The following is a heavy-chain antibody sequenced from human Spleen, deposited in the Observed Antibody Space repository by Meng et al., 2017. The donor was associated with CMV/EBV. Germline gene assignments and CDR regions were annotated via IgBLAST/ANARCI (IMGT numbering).Heavy chain of an antibody. CDR1: GFTFSSYE. J-gene: IGHJ4*02. CDR3: ARVQMTTDYFDY. V-gene: IGHV3-48*03. Sequence: GGSLRLSCAASGFTFSSYEMNWVRQVPGKGLEWVSYISSSGSPIYYADSVKGRFTISRDNAKNSLYLQMNSLRAEDTAVYYCARVQMTTDYFDYWGQGTLVTVSS. D-gene: IGHD4-11*01. CDR2: ISSSGSPI.